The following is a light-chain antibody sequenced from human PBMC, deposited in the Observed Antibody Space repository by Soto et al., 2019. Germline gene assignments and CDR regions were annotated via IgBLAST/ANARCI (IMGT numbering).Light chain of an antibody. V-gene: IGKV3-20*01. CDR1: QSIHTS. CDR2: DST. CDR3: QQYGSSSIT. J-gene: IGKJ5*01. Sequence: VLTQSPATLSLSPGERATLSCRASQSIHTSLAWYQQKPGQPPRLVVYDSTLRANGVPDRFGGSRSGTDFTLTISRLEPEDFAVYYCQQYGSSSITFGQGTRLEIK.